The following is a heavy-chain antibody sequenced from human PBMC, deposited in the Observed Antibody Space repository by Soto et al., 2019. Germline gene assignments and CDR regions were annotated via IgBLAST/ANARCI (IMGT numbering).Heavy chain of an antibody. Sequence: GASVKVSCKASGYTFTSYGISWVRQAPGQGLEWMGWISAYNGNTNYAQKFQGRVTITADKSTSTAYMELSSLRSEDTAVYYCARALWFGELSNYYYGMDVWGQGTTVTVSS. CDR2: ISAYNGNT. D-gene: IGHD3-10*01. CDR3: ARALWFGELSNYYYGMDV. CDR1: GYTFTSYG. J-gene: IGHJ6*02. V-gene: IGHV1-18*01.